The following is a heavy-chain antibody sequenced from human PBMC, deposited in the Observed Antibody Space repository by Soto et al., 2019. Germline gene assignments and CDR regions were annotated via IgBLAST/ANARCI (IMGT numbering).Heavy chain of an antibody. CDR3: ARVDGYTYPNDY. Sequence: GGSLRLSCAASGFTFSAYSMSWVRQAPGKGLGWVSSITSGSDYIYYADSLKGRFTISRDNAKNSLYLQMHSLRAEDTAFYYCARVDGYTYPNDYWGQGTLVTVSS. CDR2: ITSGSDYI. V-gene: IGHV3-21*01. D-gene: IGHD5-12*01. J-gene: IGHJ4*02. CDR1: GFTFSAYS.